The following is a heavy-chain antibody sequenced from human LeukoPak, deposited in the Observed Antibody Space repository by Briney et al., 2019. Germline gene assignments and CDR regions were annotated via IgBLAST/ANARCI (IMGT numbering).Heavy chain of an antibody. Sequence: GGSLRLSCAASGFTFSSYAMNWVRQAPGKGLEWVSAISGSGGSTYYADSVKGRFTISRDNSKNTLYLQMNSLRAEDTAVYYCAKGSITARHRSYYYGMDVWGQGTTVTVSS. D-gene: IGHD6-6*01. V-gene: IGHV3-23*01. CDR2: ISGSGGST. CDR3: AKGSITARHRSYYYGMDV. CDR1: GFTFSSYA. J-gene: IGHJ6*02.